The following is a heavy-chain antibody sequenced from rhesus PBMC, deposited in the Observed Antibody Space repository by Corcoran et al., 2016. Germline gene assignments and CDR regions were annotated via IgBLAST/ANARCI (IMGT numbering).Heavy chain of an antibody. D-gene: IGHD6-37*01. V-gene: IGHV2-174*01. CDR3: ARARRWLAVNYFDY. J-gene: IGHJ4*01. CDR2: IYWDAEK. CDR1: GFSLTTSGMG. Sequence: QVTLKESGPALVKPTQTLTLTCTFSGFSLTTSGMGVGWIRQPPEKALEWLAVIYWDAEKRYSTSLKSRLTISKDTAKNQIVLTMTNMDPVDTATDYCARARRWLAVNYFDYWGQGVLVTVSS.